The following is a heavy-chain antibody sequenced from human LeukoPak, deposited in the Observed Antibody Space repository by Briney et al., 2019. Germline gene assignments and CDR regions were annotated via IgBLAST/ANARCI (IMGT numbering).Heavy chain of an antibody. CDR3: ARVREQWRIQGALDI. V-gene: IGHV1-2*02. CDR1: GYTFTAYY. CDR2: INSNSGAT. J-gene: IGHJ3*02. Sequence: ASVKVSCKASGYTFTAYYMHWVRQAPGQGLEWMGWINSNSGATNYAQKFQGRVAMTSDTSIRTAYMELSRLRSDDTAVYFCARVREQWRIQGALDIWGQGTTVTVSS. D-gene: IGHD6-19*01.